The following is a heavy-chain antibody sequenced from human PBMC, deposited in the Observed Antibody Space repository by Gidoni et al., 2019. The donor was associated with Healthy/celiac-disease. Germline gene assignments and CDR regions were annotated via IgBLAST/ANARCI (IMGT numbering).Heavy chain of an antibody. CDR3: ARQAYYDSSPGWFDP. CDR1: GGSISSYY. J-gene: IGHJ5*02. D-gene: IGHD3-22*01. Sequence: QVQLQESGPGLVTPSETLSLTCTVSGGSISSYYWSWIRQPPGKGLEWIGYIYYSGSTNYNPSIKSRVTISVDTSKNQFSLKLSSVTDADTAVYYCARQAYYDSSPGWFDPWGKGTLVTVSS. CDR2: IYYSGST. V-gene: IGHV4-59*08.